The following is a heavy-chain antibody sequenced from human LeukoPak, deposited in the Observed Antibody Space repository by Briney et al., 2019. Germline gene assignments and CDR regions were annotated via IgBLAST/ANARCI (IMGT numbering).Heavy chain of an antibody. CDR1: GGSISSYY. D-gene: IGHD3-22*01. CDR2: IYYSGST. V-gene: IGHV4-59*08. Sequence: PSETLSLTCTVSGGSISSYYWSWIRQPPGKGLEWIGYIYYSGSTNYNPSLKSRVTISVDTSKNQFSLKLSSVTAADTAVYYCASNYYDSSGSFDYWGQGTLVTVS. J-gene: IGHJ4*02. CDR3: ASNYYDSSGSFDY.